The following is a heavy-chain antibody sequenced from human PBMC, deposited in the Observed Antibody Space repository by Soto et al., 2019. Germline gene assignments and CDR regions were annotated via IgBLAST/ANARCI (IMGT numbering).Heavy chain of an antibody. CDR2: INHSGST. CDR3: ARHYYYGMDV. V-gene: IGHV4-34*01. CDR1: GGSFSGYY. J-gene: IGHJ6*02. Sequence: PSETLSLTCAVYGGSFSGYYWSWIRQPPGKGLEWIGEINHSGSTNYNPSLKSRVTISVDTSKNQFSLKLSSVTAADTAVYYCARHYYYGMDVWGQGTTVTLSS.